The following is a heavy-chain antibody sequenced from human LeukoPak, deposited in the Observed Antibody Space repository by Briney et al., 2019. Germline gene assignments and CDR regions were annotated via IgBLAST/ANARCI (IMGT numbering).Heavy chain of an antibody. J-gene: IGHJ4*02. CDR3: ARACITIFGVVSPSDY. Sequence: PGGSLRLSCAASGFTFSSYAMHWVRQAPGKGLEWVAVISYDGSNKYYADSVKGRFTISRDNSKNSLYLQMNSLRAEDTAVYYCARACITIFGVVSPSDYWGQGTLVTVSS. D-gene: IGHD3-3*01. CDR1: GFTFSSYA. V-gene: IGHV3-30*04. CDR2: ISYDGSNK.